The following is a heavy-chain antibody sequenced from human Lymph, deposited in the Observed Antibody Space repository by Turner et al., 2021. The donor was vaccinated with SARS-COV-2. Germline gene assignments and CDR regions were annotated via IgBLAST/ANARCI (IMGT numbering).Heavy chain of an antibody. CDR2: ISSTSSYI. V-gene: IGHV3-21*01. D-gene: IGHD4-17*01. CDR1: GFTFSTYS. CDR3: ARDIPTTADYFDC. J-gene: IGHJ4*02. Sequence: EVQLVESGGGLVKPGGSLRLSCSASGFTFSTYSMNWVRQAPVKGLEWISSISSTSSYIYYADSVKGRFTISRDDAKNSLFLQMNSLRAEDTAVYYCARDIPTTADYFDCWGQGTLVTVSS.